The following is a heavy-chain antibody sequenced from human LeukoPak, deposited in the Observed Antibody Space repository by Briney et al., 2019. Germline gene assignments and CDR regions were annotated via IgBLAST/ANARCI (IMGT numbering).Heavy chain of an antibody. CDR1: GGSISSGGYY. V-gene: IGHV4-31*03. CDR3: ARGPYYYDSSGYYYYGMDV. CDR2: IYYSGST. D-gene: IGHD3-22*01. J-gene: IGHJ6*02. Sequence: PSETLSLTCTVSGGSISSGGYYWSWIRQHPGKGLEWIGYIYYSGSTYYNPSLKSRVTISVDTSKNQFSLKLSSVTAADTAVYYCARGPYYYDSSGYYYYGMDVWGQGTTVTVSS.